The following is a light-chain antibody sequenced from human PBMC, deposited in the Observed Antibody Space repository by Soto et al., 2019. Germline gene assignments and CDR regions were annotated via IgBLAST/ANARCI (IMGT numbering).Light chain of an antibody. V-gene: IGKV1-9*01. Sequence: DIQLTQSPSFLSASVGDRVTITCRASQGISSYFAWYQQKPGKAPKLLIYAVSTLQSRVPSRFSDSSSGTEFTLPISSLQPEDFATYCCQLLNSYRLTFGGGTKMEIK. CDR3: QLLNSYRLT. J-gene: IGKJ4*01. CDR2: AVS. CDR1: QGISSY.